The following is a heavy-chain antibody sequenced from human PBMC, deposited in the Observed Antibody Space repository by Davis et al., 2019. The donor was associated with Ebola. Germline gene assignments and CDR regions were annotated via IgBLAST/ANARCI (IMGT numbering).Heavy chain of an antibody. CDR2: ISGSGGST. CDR3: ARDYPDDSKGYYYMDV. J-gene: IGHJ6*03. V-gene: IGHV3-23*01. Sequence: GESLKISCAASGFTFSSYAMSWVRQAPGKGLEWVSAISGSGGSTYYADSVKGRFTISRDNSKNTLNLQMNSLRAEDTAVYYCARDYPDDSKGYYYMDVWGKGTTVTVSS. D-gene: IGHD1-1*01. CDR1: GFTFSSYA.